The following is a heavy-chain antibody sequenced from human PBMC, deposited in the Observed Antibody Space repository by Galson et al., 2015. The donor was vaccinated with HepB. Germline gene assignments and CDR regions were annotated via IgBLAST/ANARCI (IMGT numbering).Heavy chain of an antibody. J-gene: IGHJ4*02. CDR1: GVTFSTYA. D-gene: IGHD2-21*01. CDR3: VRHKRTSVIREYFDS. CDR2: FSGGGGTA. V-gene: IGHV3-23*01. Sequence: SLRLSCAGSGVTFSTYAMSWVRQAPGKGLEWVSSFSGGGGTAYYADSVKGRFTIFRDNSKNTLHLQMNSLRVEDTAVYYCVRHKRTSVIREYFDSWGQGTLVTVSS.